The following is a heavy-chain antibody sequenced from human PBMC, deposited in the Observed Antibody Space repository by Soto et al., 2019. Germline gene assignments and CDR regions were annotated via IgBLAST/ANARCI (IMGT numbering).Heavy chain of an antibody. D-gene: IGHD2-21*01. CDR1: GFTVSTYG. V-gene: IGHV3-30*03. CDR3: ICEVASGY. J-gene: IGHJ4*02. CDR2: ISRDGGTK. Sequence: QVQLVESGGGVVQPGRSLRLSCAVSGFTVSTYGMHWVRQAPGKGLEWVAGISRDGGTKYYADTVKGRFTFSRDNSRNTLFLGMNSLRGDDMAVYYSICEVASGYWGQGTLVSVSS.